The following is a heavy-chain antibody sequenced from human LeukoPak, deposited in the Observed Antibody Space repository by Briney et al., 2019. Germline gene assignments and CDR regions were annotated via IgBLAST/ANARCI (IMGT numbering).Heavy chain of an antibody. CDR3: AKDRHPARTDGYYFDY. D-gene: IGHD1-14*01. Sequence: GRSLRLSCAASAFTFRTYGMHWVRQAPGKGLEWVAVISYDANNKNYADSVKGRFTISRDNSKNTLYLQMNSLRVDDTAVYYCAKDRHPARTDGYYFDYWGQGTLVTVSP. J-gene: IGHJ4*02. CDR1: AFTFRTYG. CDR2: ISYDANNK. V-gene: IGHV3-30*18.